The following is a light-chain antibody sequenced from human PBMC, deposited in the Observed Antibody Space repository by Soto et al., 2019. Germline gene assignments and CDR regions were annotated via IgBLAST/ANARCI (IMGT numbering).Light chain of an antibody. CDR1: QTVSSY. Sequence: ESVLTQSAGTLSLSPGERATLSCRASQTVSSYLTWYQQRPGQAPRLLIYGASKRATGIPDRFSGSGSGTDFTLTISRLEPEDFALYYCQQYGTSPITFGQGTRLEIK. CDR2: GAS. CDR3: QQYGTSPIT. V-gene: IGKV3-20*01. J-gene: IGKJ5*01.